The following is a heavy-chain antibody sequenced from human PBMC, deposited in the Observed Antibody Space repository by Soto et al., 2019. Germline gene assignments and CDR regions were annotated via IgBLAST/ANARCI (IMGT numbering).Heavy chain of an antibody. CDR1: GFTFSSYA. V-gene: IGHV3-23*01. D-gene: IGHD3-9*01. J-gene: IGHJ6*02. Sequence: GGSLRLSCAASGFTFSSYAMSWVRQAPGKGLEWVSAISGSGGSTYYADSVKGRFTISRDNSKNTLYLQMNSLRAEDTAVYYCAKSFDPSPNYLYYYYGMDVWGQGTTVTVSS. CDR2: ISGSGGST. CDR3: AKSFDPSPNYLYYYYGMDV.